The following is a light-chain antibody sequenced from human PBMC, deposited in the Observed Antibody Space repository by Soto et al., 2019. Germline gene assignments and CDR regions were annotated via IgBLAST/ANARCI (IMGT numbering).Light chain of an antibody. V-gene: IGKV3-15*01. CDR2: AAS. J-gene: IGKJ2*01. CDR3: QQYNKWPLT. Sequence: EIVMTQSPANLSVSLGERATLSCRASQSVNSNLAWYHQKPGQAPSLLIYAASARATDIPPRISGSGSGTEFTLTISSLQSEDFAIYYCQQYNKWPLTFGQGTRLEIK. CDR1: QSVNSN.